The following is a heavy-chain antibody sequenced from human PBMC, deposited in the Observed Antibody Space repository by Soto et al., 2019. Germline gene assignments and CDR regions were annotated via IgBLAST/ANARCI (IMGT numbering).Heavy chain of an antibody. D-gene: IGHD6-13*01. J-gene: IGHJ5*02. CDR3: ARRAVHTAAGTFGWFDP. CDR1: GGTFSSYA. V-gene: IGHV1-69*12. CDR2: IIPIFGTA. Sequence: QVQLVQSGAEVKKPGSSVKVSCKASGGTFSSYAISWVRQAPGQGLEWMGGIIPIFGTANYAQKFQGRVTITADESTSTAYMELSSLRSEDTAVYYCARRAVHTAAGTFGWFDPWGQGTLVTVSS.